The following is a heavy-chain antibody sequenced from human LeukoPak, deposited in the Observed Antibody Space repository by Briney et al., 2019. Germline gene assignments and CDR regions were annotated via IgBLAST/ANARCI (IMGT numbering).Heavy chain of an antibody. V-gene: IGHV4-34*01. D-gene: IGHD2-15*01. Sequence: SETLSLTCAVYGGSFSGYYWSWIRQPPGKGLGWIGEINHSGSTNYNPSLKSRVTISVDTSKDQLSLKLSSVTAADTAVYYCARHYPHYCSGGSCYSIQWFDPWGQGTLVTVSS. CDR3: ARHYPHYCSGGSCYSIQWFDP. CDR2: INHSGST. J-gene: IGHJ5*02. CDR1: GGSFSGYY.